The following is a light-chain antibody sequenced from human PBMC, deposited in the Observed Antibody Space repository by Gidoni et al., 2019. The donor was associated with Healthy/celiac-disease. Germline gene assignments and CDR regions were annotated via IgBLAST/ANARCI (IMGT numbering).Light chain of an antibody. CDR3: QVWDSSTVV. Sequence: SYELTQPLSVSVALGQTARFTCGGNNIGRKNVHWYQQKSGQAPLLVIYRDSNRPSGIPERFSGSNSGNTATLTIRRAQAGDESDYYCQVWDSSTVVFGGGTKLTVL. CDR1: NIGRKN. J-gene: IGLJ2*01. CDR2: RDS. V-gene: IGLV3-9*01.